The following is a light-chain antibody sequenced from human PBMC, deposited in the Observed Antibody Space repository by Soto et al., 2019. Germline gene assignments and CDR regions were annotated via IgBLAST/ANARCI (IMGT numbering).Light chain of an antibody. CDR1: RSNIGAGYD. V-gene: IGLV1-40*01. J-gene: IGLJ2*01. Sequence: QSVVTQPPSASGTPGQRVTISCSGSRSNIGAGYDAHWYQQLPGTAPKLLIYGNTNRPSGVPDRISGSVSGTSASLDITGLQAEDEGDYYCQSYDRSLNGVVFGGGTKLTVL. CDR3: QSYDRSLNGVV. CDR2: GNT.